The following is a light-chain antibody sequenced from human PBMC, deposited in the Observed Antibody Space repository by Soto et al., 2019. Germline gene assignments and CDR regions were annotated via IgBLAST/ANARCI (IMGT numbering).Light chain of an antibody. J-gene: IGKJ1*01. CDR3: QQYGTSHRT. CDR1: QGISSH. CDR2: AAS. V-gene: IGKV1-8*01. Sequence: IRIPKSPPSFFAYTGHRVPINFRASQGISSHLAWYQQKPGKAPKLLIYAASTLQSGVPSRFSGSGSGTDFTLTISRLEPEDLAVYYCQQYGTSHRTFGQGTKV.